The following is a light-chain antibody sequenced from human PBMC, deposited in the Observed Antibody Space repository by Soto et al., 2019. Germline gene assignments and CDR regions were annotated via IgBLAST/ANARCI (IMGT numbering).Light chain of an antibody. CDR3: QQYNSNPLT. CDR1: QSFSSW. Sequence: DIKMTQSPSTLSASVGDRVTITCRASQSFSSWLAWYQQKPGKAPKLLIYKTSTLESGVPSRFSGSGSGTEFTLTLSSLQPDDFATYYCQQYNSNPLTFGGGTKVEIK. V-gene: IGKV1-5*03. CDR2: KTS. J-gene: IGKJ4*01.